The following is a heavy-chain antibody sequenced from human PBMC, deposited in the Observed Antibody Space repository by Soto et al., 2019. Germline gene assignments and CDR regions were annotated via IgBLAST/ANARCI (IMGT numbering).Heavy chain of an antibody. J-gene: IGHJ4*02. CDR3: APRLFGSGWTLDS. CDR2: VYHTGST. D-gene: IGHD6-19*01. Sequence: PSETLSLTCDVSGASITTYYWSWIRQAPGKGLEWIGNVYHTGSTDYNSSLRSRVTISVDTSKNQFSLTMNSVTAADTAAYYYAPRLFGSGWTLDSWGQGALVTVS. CDR1: GASITTYY. V-gene: IGHV4-59*13.